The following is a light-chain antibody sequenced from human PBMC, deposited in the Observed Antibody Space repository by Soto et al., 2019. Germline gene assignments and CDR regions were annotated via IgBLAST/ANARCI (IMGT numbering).Light chain of an antibody. Sequence: DIQMTQSPSTLSASVGDRVTITCRASQRIINWLAWYQQKPGKAPKLLIYRASTLESGVPSRFSGSGSGTEFTLTISILQPDDFATYFCQQYNSYSGTFGPGTKVDIK. V-gene: IGKV1-5*03. CDR1: QRIINW. J-gene: IGKJ3*01. CDR2: RAS. CDR3: QQYNSYSGT.